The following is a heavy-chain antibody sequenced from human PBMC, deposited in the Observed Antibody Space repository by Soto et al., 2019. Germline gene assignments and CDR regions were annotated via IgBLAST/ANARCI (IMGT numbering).Heavy chain of an antibody. D-gene: IGHD2-15*01. J-gene: IGHJ3*02. V-gene: IGHV3-33*01. CDR1: GFTFSSYG. Sequence: PGGSLRLSCAASGFTFSSYGMHWVRQAPGKGLEWVAVIWYDGSNKYYADSVKGRFTTSRDNAKNTLYLQMNSLRAEDTAVYYCARDHRDYCLGCYSVGPDAFDIWGQGTMVTVSS. CDR2: IWYDGSNK. CDR3: ARDHRDYCLGCYSVGPDAFDI.